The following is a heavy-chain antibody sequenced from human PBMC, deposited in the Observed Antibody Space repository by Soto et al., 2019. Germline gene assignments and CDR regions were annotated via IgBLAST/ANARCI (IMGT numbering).Heavy chain of an antibody. CDR1: GFRFTSYA. Sequence: ASVKVSCKASGFRFTSYAITWVRQAPGQGLEWMGWISAHNGNTKYAQNLQGRVTMSTDTSTSTAYMELGSLTSDDTAVYYCARDTAMAPAAFDIWGQGTMVTVSS. D-gene: IGHD5-18*01. V-gene: IGHV1-18*01. CDR3: ARDTAMAPAAFDI. J-gene: IGHJ3*02. CDR2: ISAHNGNT.